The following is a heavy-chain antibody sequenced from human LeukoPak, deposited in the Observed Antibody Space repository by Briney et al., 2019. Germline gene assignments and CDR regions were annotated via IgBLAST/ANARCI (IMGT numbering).Heavy chain of an antibody. CDR2: IYHSGST. Sequence: PSETLSLTCTVSGGSISSGGYYWSWIRQPPGKGLEWIGYIYHSGSTYYNPSLKSRVTISVDRSKNQFSLKLSSVTAADTAVYYCARGLGYCSSTSCYYFDYWGQGTLVTVSS. V-gene: IGHV4-30-2*01. J-gene: IGHJ4*02. CDR1: GGSISSGGYY. D-gene: IGHD2-2*01. CDR3: ARGLGYCSSTSCYYFDY.